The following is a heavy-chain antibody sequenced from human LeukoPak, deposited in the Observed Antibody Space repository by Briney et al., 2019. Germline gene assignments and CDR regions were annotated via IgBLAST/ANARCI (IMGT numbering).Heavy chain of an antibody. CDR3: AKKGASGYDIDH. Sequence: GGSLRLSCAASGFTFSSNSVNWVCQAPGKELEWVSAIRGSDGRTYYADSVKGRFTISRDNTKNTLYVQMNSLRAEDTAVYYCAKKGASGYDIDHWGQGTLVTVSS. J-gene: IGHJ4*02. V-gene: IGHV3-23*01. D-gene: IGHD5-12*01. CDR2: IRGSDGRT. CDR1: GFTFSSNS.